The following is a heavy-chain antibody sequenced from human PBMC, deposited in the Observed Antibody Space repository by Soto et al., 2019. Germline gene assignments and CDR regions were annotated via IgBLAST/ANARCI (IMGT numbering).Heavy chain of an antibody. V-gene: IGHV4-59*05. J-gene: IGHJ6*03. CDR1: GCSISSYY. CDR2: GCYSWST. Sequence: TLSLTCTFFGCSISSYYLRLSLQPPGKGREGSGSGCYSWSTCSRGTTYYNPSLKSRVTVSVQTSENPLSLNLTFVTAADTAVYYCASGTSYDAPTSCYTPYYMDLWGRGTTVTVSS. D-gene: IGHD2-15*01. CDR3: ASGTSYDAPTSCYTPYYMDL.